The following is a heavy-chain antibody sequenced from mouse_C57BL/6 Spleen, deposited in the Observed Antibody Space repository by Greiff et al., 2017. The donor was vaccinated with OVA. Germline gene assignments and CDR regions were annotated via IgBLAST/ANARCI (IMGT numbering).Heavy chain of an antibody. CDR3: ARWLPAYYAMDY. V-gene: IGHV8-5*01. Sequence: QVTLKVSGPGILQPSPTLSLTCSFSGFSLSTSNMGIGWIRQPSGKGLEWLAHLWWNDDKYYNPSLKSRLTISKDTSNNQVFLKITSVDTADTAAYYCARWLPAYYAMDYWGQGTSVTVSS. CDR2: LWWNDDK. D-gene: IGHD2-3*01. J-gene: IGHJ4*01. CDR1: GFSLSTSNMG.